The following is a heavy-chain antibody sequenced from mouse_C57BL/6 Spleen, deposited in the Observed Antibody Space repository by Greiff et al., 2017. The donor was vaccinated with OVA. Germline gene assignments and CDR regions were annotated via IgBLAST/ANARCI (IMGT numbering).Heavy chain of an antibody. D-gene: IGHD2-5*01. CDR2: INPKNGGT. J-gene: IGHJ4*01. CDR3: ARWGYSNFYYAMDY. Sequence: VQLQQSGPELVKPGASVKISCKASGYTFTDYYMNWVKQSHGKSLEWIGDINPKNGGTSYNQKFKGKATLTVDKSSSTAYMELRSLTSEDSAVYYCARWGYSNFYYAMDYWGQGTSVTVSS. CDR1: GYTFTDYY. V-gene: IGHV1-26*01.